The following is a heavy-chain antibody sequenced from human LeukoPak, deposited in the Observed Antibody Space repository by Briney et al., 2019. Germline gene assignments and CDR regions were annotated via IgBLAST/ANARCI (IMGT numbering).Heavy chain of an antibody. J-gene: IGHJ6*03. CDR1: GYTFTSYD. CDR3: ARGGVGTPYYDFWSGYKIYYYYYMDV. V-gene: IGHV1-8*01. Sequence: GASVKVSCKASGYTFTSYDINWVRQATGQGLEWMGWMNPNSGNTGYAQKLQGRVTMTRITSISTAYMELSSLRSEDTAVYYCARGGVGTPYYDFWSGYKIYYYYYMDVWGKGTTVTVSS. CDR2: MNPNSGNT. D-gene: IGHD3-3*01.